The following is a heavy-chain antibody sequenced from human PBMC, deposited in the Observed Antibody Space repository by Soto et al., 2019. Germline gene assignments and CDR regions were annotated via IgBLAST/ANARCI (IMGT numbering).Heavy chain of an antibody. CDR3: AKHDYGDYKLYDC. CDR1: GFTFSNYA. Sequence: VSLRLSCAASGFTFSNYAMSWVRQAPGKGLEWVSSISESGGSTFNADSVKGRFTISRDNFKNTLYLQMNSLRAEDTAVYYCAKHDYGDYKLYDCWGQGTLVTVSS. V-gene: IGHV3-23*01. D-gene: IGHD4-17*01. CDR2: ISESGGST. J-gene: IGHJ4*02.